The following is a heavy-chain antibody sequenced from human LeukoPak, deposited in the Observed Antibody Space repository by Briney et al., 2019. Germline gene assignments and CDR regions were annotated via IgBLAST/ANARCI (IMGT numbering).Heavy chain of an antibody. V-gene: IGHV1-8*01. CDR2: ITPNSGNT. CDR3: ARGQNFRQQLVQPSDY. CDR1: GYTFTSYD. Sequence: ASVKVSCKASGYTFTSYDINWVRQATGQGLEWMGWITPNSGNTGYAQKFQGKVTMTRNTSISTAYMELSSLRSEDTAVYYCARGQNFRQQLVQPSDYWGQGTLVTVSS. D-gene: IGHD6-13*01. J-gene: IGHJ4*02.